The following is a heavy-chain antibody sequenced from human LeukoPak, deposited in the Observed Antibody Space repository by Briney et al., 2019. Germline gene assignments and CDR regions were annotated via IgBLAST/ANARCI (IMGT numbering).Heavy chain of an antibody. D-gene: IGHD4-17*01. Sequence: SETLSLTCTVSGYSISSGYYWGWIRQPPGKGLEWIGSIYHSGSTNYNPSLKSRVTISVDTSKNKFSLKLSAVTAADTAVYYCARGVHGDYRWYFDLWGRGTLVTVSS. V-gene: IGHV4-38-2*02. CDR3: ARGVHGDYRWYFDL. J-gene: IGHJ2*01. CDR1: GYSISSGYY. CDR2: IYHSGST.